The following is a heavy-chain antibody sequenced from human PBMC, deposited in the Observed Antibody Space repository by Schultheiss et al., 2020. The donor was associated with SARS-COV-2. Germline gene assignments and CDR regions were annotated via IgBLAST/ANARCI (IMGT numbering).Heavy chain of an antibody. CDR1: GFTFSSQA. J-gene: IGHJ4*02. CDR2: IWYDGSNK. Sequence: GGSLRLSCAASGFTFSSQAMTWVRQAPGKGLEWVAVIWYDGSNKYYADSVKGRFTISRDNAKNSLYLQMNSLRAEDTAVYYCAKDPTGEGGSFDYWGQGTLVTVSS. CDR3: AKDPTGEGGSFDY. V-gene: IGHV3-33*03. D-gene: IGHD7-27*01.